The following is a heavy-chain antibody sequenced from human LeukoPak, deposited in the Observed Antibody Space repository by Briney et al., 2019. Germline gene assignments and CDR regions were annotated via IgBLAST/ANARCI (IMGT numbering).Heavy chain of an antibody. D-gene: IGHD3-10*01. Sequence: ASVKVSCKASGYTFTTYGFSSVRQAPGQGLERMGWISTYYGNTHYAQKLQDRVTMTTDTTTSTAYMELTSLRSDDTAVYYCARVYSTNYYGSGDRPFLFDYWGQGTVVTVSS. CDR2: ISTYYGNT. J-gene: IGHJ4*02. CDR1: GYTFTTYG. CDR3: ARVYSTNYYGSGDRPFLFDY. V-gene: IGHV1-18*01.